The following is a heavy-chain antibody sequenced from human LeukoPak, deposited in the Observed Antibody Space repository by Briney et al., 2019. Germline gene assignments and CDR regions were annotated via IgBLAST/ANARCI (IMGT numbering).Heavy chain of an antibody. V-gene: IGHV3-30-3*01. CDR1: GFTFNSHW. CDR2: ISYDGSNK. CDR3: ARRRDSFDY. D-gene: IGHD5-24*01. Sequence: GGSLRLSCAASGFTFNSHWMHWVRQAPGKGLEWVAVISYDGSNKYYADSVKGRFTISRDNSKNTLYLQMNSLRAGDTAVYYCARRRDSFDYWGQGTLVTVSS. J-gene: IGHJ4*02.